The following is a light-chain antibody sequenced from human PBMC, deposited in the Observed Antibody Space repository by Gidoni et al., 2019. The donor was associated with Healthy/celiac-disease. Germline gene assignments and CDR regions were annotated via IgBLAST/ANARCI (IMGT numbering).Light chain of an antibody. CDR2: EVS. CDR3: SSYTSSSTPHVV. V-gene: IGLV2-14*01. Sequence: QSALTQPDSVSGSPGQSLTISCTGTSSDVGGYNYVSWYQQHPGKAPNLMIYEVSNRPSGVSNRFSGSKSGNTASLTISGLQAEDEADYYCSSYTSSSTPHVVCGGGTKLTVL. J-gene: IGLJ2*01. CDR1: SSDVGGYNY.